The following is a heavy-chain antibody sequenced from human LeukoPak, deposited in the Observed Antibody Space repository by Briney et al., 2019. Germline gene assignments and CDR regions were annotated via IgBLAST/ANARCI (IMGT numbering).Heavy chain of an antibody. CDR3: ATDFGVQDAFDI. Sequence: GGSLRLSCAASGFIFSDHYMSWIRQAPGKRLEWVSYISSGGTSIYYADSVKGRFTVSRDNAKNSLYLQMNSLRAEDTAVYYCATDFGVQDAFDIWGQGTMVTVSS. CDR2: ISSGGTSI. D-gene: IGHD3-16*01. V-gene: IGHV3-11*01. J-gene: IGHJ3*02. CDR1: GFIFSDHY.